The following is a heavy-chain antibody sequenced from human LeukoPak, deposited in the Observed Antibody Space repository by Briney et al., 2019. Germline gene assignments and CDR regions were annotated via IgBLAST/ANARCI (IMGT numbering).Heavy chain of an antibody. CDR3: ATGTYDSSGYVA. V-gene: IGHV1-69*04. CDR1: GGTFSSYA. CDR2: IIPILGIA. D-gene: IGHD3-22*01. Sequence: SVKVSCKASGGTFSSYAISWVRQAPGQGLEWMGRIIPILGIANYAQKFQGRVTITADKSTTTAYMELSSLRSEDTAVYYCATGTYDSSGYVAWGQGTLVTVSS. J-gene: IGHJ5*02.